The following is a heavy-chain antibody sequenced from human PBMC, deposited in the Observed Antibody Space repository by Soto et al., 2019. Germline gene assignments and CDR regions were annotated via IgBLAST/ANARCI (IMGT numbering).Heavy chain of an antibody. CDR1: GFTFTRYS. CDR2: ISSTTNYI. Sequence: GGSLRLSCAASGFTFTRYSMNWVRQAPGKGLEWVSYISSTTNYIYYGDSMKGRFTISRDNAKNSLYLEMNSLRAEDTAVYYCARESEDLTSNFDYWGQGTLVTVSS. CDR3: ARESEDLTSNFDY. J-gene: IGHJ4*02. V-gene: IGHV3-21*06.